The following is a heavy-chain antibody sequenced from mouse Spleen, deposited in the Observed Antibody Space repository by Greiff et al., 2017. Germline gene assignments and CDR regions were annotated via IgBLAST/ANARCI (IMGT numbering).Heavy chain of an antibody. CDR3: ARAPTVLYFDY. V-gene: IGHV3-6*01. CDR1: GYSITSGYY. J-gene: IGHJ2*01. Sequence: EVQLQESGPGLVKPSQSLSLTCSVTGYSITSGYYWNWIRQFPGNKLEWMGYISYDGSNNYNPSLKNRISITRDTSKNQFFLKLNSVTTEDTATYYCARAPTVLYFDYWGQGTTLTVSS. CDR2: ISYDGSN.